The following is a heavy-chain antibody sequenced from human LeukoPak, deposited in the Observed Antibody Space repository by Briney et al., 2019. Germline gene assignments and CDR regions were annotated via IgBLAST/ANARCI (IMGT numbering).Heavy chain of an antibody. CDR1: GFTFSDSY. D-gene: IGHD7-27*01. J-gene: IGHJ4*02. Sequence: GGSLRLSCAASGFTFSDSYMTWIRQAPGKGLEWVSYISNSGTSIYYADSVKGRFTTSRDNAKSSLYLQMNSLRAEDTAVYYCGRGHWGLDYWGQGALVTVSS. V-gene: IGHV3-11*04. CDR2: ISNSGTSI. CDR3: GRGHWGLDY.